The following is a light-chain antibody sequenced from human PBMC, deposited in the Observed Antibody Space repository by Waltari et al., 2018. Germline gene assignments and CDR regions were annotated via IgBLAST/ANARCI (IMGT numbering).Light chain of an antibody. J-gene: IGLJ3*02. CDR1: NPGRRR. CDR3: YLWHRNSDHWV. Sequence: SYVLTPPPSVSVAPGQTATITCGGDNPGRRRVQLYQQKPGQAPLLVIYFDSDRPSGIPERFSGSNSGNTATLTINRVEAGDEADYYCYLWHRNSDHWVFGGGTKLTVL. V-gene: IGLV3-21*01. CDR2: FDS.